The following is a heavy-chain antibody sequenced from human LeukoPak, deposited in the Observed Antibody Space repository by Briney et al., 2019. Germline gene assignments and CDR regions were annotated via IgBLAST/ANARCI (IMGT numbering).Heavy chain of an antibody. CDR3: AKEAVVAAHFDY. J-gene: IGHJ4*02. CDR1: GFTFSSYG. CDR2: ISYDGSNK. D-gene: IGHD2-15*01. Sequence: GGSLRLSCAASGFTFSSYGMHWVRQAPGKGLEWVAVISYDGSNKYYADSVKGRFTISRDNSKNTLYLQMNSLRAEDTAVYYCAKEAVVAAHFDYWGQGTLVTVSS. V-gene: IGHV3-30*18.